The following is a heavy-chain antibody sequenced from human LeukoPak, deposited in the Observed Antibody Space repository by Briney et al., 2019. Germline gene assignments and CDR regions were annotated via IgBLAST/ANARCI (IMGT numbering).Heavy chain of an antibody. V-gene: IGHV4-34*01. D-gene: IGHD6-13*01. CDR3: ARGIGPTGYSSSWYHDY. Sequence: SETLSLTCAVYGGSFSGYYWSWIRQPPGKGLEWIGEIKHSGSTNYNPSLKSRVTISVDTSKNQFSLKLSSVTAADTAVYYCARGIGPTGYSSSWYHDYWGQGTLVTVSS. CDR2: IKHSGST. J-gene: IGHJ4*02. CDR1: GGSFSGYY.